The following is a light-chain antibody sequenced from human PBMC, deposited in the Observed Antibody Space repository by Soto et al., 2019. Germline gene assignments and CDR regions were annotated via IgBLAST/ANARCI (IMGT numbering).Light chain of an antibody. CDR3: SSYRSTTTFGV. CDR1: SSDIGGYNY. V-gene: IGLV2-14*01. Sequence: QSALTQPASVSVSPGQSITISCTGTSSDIGGYNYVSWYQQHPGKAPKVVIYEVSNRPLGVSNRFSASKSGNTASLIISGLQADDEADYFCSSYRSTTTFGVFGTGTKVTVL. CDR2: EVS. J-gene: IGLJ1*01.